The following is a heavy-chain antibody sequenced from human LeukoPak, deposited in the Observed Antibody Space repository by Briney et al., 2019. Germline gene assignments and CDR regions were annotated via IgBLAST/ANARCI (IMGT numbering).Heavy chain of an antibody. CDR2: IYYSGST. V-gene: IGHV4-59*01. D-gene: IGHD1-7*01. Sequence: SETLSLTCTVSGGSISSYYWSWIRQPPGKGLEWIGYIYYSGSTNYNPSLKSRVTISVGTSKNQFSLKLSSVTAADTAVYYCARDKPGTIALNWFDPWGQGTLVTVSS. CDR1: GGSISSYY. J-gene: IGHJ5*02. CDR3: ARDKPGTIALNWFDP.